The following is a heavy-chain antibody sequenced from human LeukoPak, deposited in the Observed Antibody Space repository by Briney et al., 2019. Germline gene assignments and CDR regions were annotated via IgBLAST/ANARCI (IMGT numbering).Heavy chain of an antibody. Sequence: PSETLSLTCAVSGGSISSSNWWSWVRQPPGKGLEWIGEIYHSGSTNYNPSLKSRVTISVDKSKNQFSLKLSSVTAADTAVYYCARREYCSSTSCLDYWGQGTLVTVSS. CDR2: IYHSGST. V-gene: IGHV4-4*02. CDR1: GGSISSSNW. D-gene: IGHD2-2*01. J-gene: IGHJ4*02. CDR3: ARREYCSSTSCLDY.